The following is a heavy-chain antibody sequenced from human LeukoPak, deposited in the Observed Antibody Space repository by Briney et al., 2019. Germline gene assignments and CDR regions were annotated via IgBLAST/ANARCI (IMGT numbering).Heavy chain of an antibody. V-gene: IGHV4-34*01. CDR3: AREPALNTVTTYPRFDY. D-gene: IGHD4-17*01. CDR1: GGYFSVYY. Sequence: PSETLSLTCAVYGGYFSVYYWSWIRQPPGKGLEWIGEINHSGSTNYNPSLKSRVTMSVDTSKNQFSLKLSSVTAADTAVYYCAREPALNTVTTYPRFDYWGQGTLVTVSS. J-gene: IGHJ4*02. CDR2: INHSGST.